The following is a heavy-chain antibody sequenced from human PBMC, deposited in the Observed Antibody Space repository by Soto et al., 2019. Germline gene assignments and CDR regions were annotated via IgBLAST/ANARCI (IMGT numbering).Heavy chain of an antibody. J-gene: IGHJ4*02. CDR2: ISHDGNTK. D-gene: IGHD3-3*01. CDR1: VFTWSAYA. CDR3: VRGHLYDFWTGSYFDV. Sequence: PWWSLRLSCSASVFTWSAYAVHWVRQAPGKGLETVALISHDGNTKNYAGSVNGRFSISRDNLKNTVFLQMSSLRADDTAVYCCVRGHLYDFWTGSYFDVWGQGTLVTVSS. V-gene: IGHV3-30-3*01.